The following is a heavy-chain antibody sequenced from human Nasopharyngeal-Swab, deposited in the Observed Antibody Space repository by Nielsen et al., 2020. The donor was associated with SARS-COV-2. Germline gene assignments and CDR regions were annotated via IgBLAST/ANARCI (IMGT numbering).Heavy chain of an antibody. D-gene: IGHD2-2*01. Sequence: ASVKVSCKASGYTFTSYGISWVRQAPGQGLEWMGWISAYNGNTNYAQKLQGRVTMTTDTSTSTAYMELRSLRSDDTAVYYCARGGYCSSTSCASYYYYMDVWGKGTTVTVSS. CDR2: ISAYNGNT. CDR3: ARGGYCSSTSCASYYYYMDV. J-gene: IGHJ6*03. V-gene: IGHV1-18*01. CDR1: GYTFTSYG.